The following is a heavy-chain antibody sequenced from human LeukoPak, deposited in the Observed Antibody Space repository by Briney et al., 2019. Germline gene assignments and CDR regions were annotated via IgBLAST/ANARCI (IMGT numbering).Heavy chain of an antibody. CDR3: ARKDRDGDYGWYWYFDL. Sequence: PSETLSLTCTVSGGSISSSSYYWGWTRQPPGKGLEWIGSIYYSGSTYYNPSLKSRVTISVDTSKNQFSLKLSSVTAADTAVYYCARKDRDGDYGWYWYFDLWGRGTLVTVSS. V-gene: IGHV4-39*07. CDR1: GGSISSSSYY. D-gene: IGHD4-17*01. J-gene: IGHJ2*01. CDR2: IYYSGST.